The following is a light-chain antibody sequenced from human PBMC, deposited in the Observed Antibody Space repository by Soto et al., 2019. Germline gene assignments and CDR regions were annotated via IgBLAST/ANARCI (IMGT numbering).Light chain of an antibody. Sequence: QSALTQPRSVSGSPGQSVTISCTGTSSDVGGYNYVSWYQQHPGKVPKLMIYDVSKRPSGVPDRFSGSKSGNTASLIIPGLQVEDEADYYCCSNAGSYTHVVFGGGTKVTVL. J-gene: IGLJ2*01. CDR3: CSNAGSYTHVV. CDR2: DVS. CDR1: SSDVGGYNY. V-gene: IGLV2-11*01.